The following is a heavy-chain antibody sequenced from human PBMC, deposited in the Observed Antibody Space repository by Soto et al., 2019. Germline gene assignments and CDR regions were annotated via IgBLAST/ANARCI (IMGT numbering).Heavy chain of an antibody. CDR2: IFHNGVT. D-gene: IGHD2-15*01. CDR3: TGQFGLGYTLNY. Sequence: SETQSLTSAVSGSYIISGYWWSWVRLPPGKGLEWIGEIFHNGVTNYNPSLRSRATISVDKSRSQVSLELTSLTAADTATYFCTGQFGLGYTLNYWGQGTQVTV. CDR1: GSYIISGYW. J-gene: IGHJ4*02. V-gene: IGHV4-4*02.